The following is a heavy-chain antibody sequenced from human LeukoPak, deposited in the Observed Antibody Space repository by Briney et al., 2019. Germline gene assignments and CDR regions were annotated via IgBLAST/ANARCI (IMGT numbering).Heavy chain of an antibody. CDR2: INPNSGNT. CDR3: ARGAPGGETPSVVVIEDY. Sequence: ASVKVSCKASGYTFTGYYMHWVRQAPGQGLEWMGWINPNSGNTGYAQKFQGRVTMTRNTSISTAYMELSSLRSEDTAVYYCARGAPGGETPSVVVIEDYWGQGTLVTVSS. CDR1: GYTFTGYY. J-gene: IGHJ4*02. V-gene: IGHV1-8*02. D-gene: IGHD3-22*01.